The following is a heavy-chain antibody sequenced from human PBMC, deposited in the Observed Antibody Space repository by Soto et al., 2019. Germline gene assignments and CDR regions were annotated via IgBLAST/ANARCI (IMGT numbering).Heavy chain of an antibody. Sequence: PGGSLRLSCAASGFTFSSYSMNWVRQAPGKGLEWVSSISSSSSYIYYADSVKGRFTISRDNAKNSLYLQMNSLRAEDTAVYYCARDPTLYGSGSLDYWGQGTLVTVSS. CDR2: ISSSSSYI. D-gene: IGHD3-10*01. CDR3: ARDPTLYGSGSLDY. CDR1: GFTFSSYS. J-gene: IGHJ4*02. V-gene: IGHV3-21*01.